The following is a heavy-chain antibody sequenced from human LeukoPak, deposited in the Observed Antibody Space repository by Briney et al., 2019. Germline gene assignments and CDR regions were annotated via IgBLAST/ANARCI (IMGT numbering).Heavy chain of an antibody. CDR2: INHSGST. D-gene: IGHD3-22*01. CDR1: GGSFSGYY. J-gene: IGHJ4*02. CDR3: ARGPLYYYDSSSRSYYFDY. Sequence: AETLTLSCAVSGGSFSGYYWSWIRQPPGKGLEWVGEINHSGSTNHSPSLKSRVTRSVDTSKNQFSLKLRSVTAADTAVYYCARGPLYYYDSSSRSYYFDYWGQGTLVTVSS. V-gene: IGHV4-34*01.